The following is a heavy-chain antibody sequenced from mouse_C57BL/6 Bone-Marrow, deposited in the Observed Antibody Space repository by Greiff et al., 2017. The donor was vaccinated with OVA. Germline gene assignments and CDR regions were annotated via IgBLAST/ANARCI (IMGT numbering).Heavy chain of an antibody. D-gene: IGHD4-1*01. CDR1: GFNIKDDY. J-gene: IGHJ2*01. CDR3: AREGTGTYYFDY. CDR2: IDPENGDT. V-gene: IGHV14-4*01. Sequence: EVQLQQSGAELVRPGASVKLSCTASGFNIKDDYMHWVKQRPEQGLEWIGWIDPENGDTEYASKFQGKATITADTSSNTAYLQLSSLTSEDTAVYYCAREGTGTYYFDYWGQGTTLTVSS.